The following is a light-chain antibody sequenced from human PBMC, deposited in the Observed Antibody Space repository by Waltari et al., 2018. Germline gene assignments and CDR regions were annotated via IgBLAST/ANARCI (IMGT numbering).Light chain of an antibody. CDR2: RNN. CDR3: ATLDDILNCPYV. Sequence: QSVLTQPPSASGTPGQRVTISCSGSSSNIGTNTVNWYQQLPGTAPKLLIYRNNHRPSGVPYRFSGSKSGTSASLAISGLQSEDEAHYYCATLDDILNCPYVFGTGTNVIVL. J-gene: IGLJ1*01. V-gene: IGLV1-44*01. CDR1: SSNIGTNT.